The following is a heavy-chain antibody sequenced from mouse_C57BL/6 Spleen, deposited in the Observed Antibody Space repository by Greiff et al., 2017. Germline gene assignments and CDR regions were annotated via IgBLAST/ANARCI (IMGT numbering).Heavy chain of an antibody. V-gene: IGHV3-6*01. D-gene: IGHD2-2*01. Sequence: DVKLQESGPGLVKPSQSLSLTCSVTGYSITSGYYWNWIRQFPGNKLEWMGYISYDGSNNYNPSLKNRISITRDTSKNQFFLKLNSVTTEDTATYYCARRVVTTAYFDYWGQGTTLTVSS. J-gene: IGHJ2*01. CDR1: GYSITSGYY. CDR2: ISYDGSN. CDR3: ARRVVTTAYFDY.